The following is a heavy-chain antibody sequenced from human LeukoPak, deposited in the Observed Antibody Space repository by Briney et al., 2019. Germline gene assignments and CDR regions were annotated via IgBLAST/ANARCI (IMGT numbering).Heavy chain of an antibody. V-gene: IGHV3-23*01. Sequence: GGSLRLSCAASGFTFSSFAMSWVRQAPGKGLEWVSAISGSDSTYYANSVKGRFTISRDNSKNTLYLQMNSLRAEDTAIYYCAKGVRFLDWWILDYWGQGSLVTVSS. CDR2: ISGSDST. D-gene: IGHD3-9*01. CDR3: AKGVRFLDWWILDY. J-gene: IGHJ4*02. CDR1: GFTFSSFA.